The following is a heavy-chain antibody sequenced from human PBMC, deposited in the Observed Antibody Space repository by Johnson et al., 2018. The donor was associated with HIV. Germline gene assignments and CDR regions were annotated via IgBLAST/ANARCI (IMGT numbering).Heavy chain of an antibody. J-gene: IGHJ3*02. CDR3: TKDRGGGWYGEYNFDI. Sequence: MLLVESGGGLVQPGGSLRLSCVGSGFTFNTNWMHWVRQAPGKGLVWVSRINSDGSSTSYAASVKGQFTISRDNSDNTLFLHMNSLRAEDTAVYYCTKDRGGGWYGEYNFDIWGQGTMVTVSS. CDR2: INSDGSST. D-gene: IGHD6-19*01. V-gene: IGHV3/OR16-13*01. CDR1: GFTFNTNW.